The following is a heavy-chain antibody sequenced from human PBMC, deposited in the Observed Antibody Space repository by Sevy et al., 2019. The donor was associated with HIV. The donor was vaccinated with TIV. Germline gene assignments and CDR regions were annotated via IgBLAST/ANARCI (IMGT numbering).Heavy chain of an antibody. V-gene: IGHV3-53*01. D-gene: IGHD3-10*01. CDR3: ARDTSWFVELSMGFDF. CDR1: GFTVSSNY. J-gene: IGHJ4*02. CDR2: IYSGGST. Sequence: GGSLRLSCAASGFTVSSNYMSWVRQAPGKGLEWVSVIYSGGSTYYADSVKGRFTISSDNSKNTLYLQLNSLGAEDTAVYYCARDTSWFVELSMGFDFWGQGTLVPFSS.